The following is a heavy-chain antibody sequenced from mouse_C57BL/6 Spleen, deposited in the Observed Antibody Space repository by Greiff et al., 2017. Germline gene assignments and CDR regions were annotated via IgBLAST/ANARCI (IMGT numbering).Heavy chain of an antibody. V-gene: IGHV1-64*01. J-gene: IGHJ2*01. Sequence: QVQLQQPGAELVKPGASVKLSCKASGYTFTSYWMHWVKQRPGQGLEWIGMIHPNSGSTNYNEKFKSKATLTVDKSSSTTNMQLSSLTSEDSAVYYCARLDYYGSSNGYWGQGTTLTVS. D-gene: IGHD1-1*01. CDR2: IHPNSGST. CDR1: GYTFTSYW. CDR3: ARLDYYGSSNGY.